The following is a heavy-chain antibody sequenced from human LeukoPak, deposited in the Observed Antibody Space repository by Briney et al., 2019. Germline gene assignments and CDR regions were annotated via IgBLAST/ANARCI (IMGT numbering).Heavy chain of an antibody. Sequence: GGSLRLSCAASGFTFSTYSMNWVRQAPGKGLEWVSFISSSSRYIYYADSVKGRFTISRDNSKNTLYLQMNSLRAEDTAIYYCTKRLSLRFDAFDIWGPGTMVTVSS. CDR3: TKRLSLRFDAFDI. D-gene: IGHD3-3*01. CDR2: ISSSSRYI. V-gene: IGHV3-21*04. J-gene: IGHJ3*02. CDR1: GFTFSTYS.